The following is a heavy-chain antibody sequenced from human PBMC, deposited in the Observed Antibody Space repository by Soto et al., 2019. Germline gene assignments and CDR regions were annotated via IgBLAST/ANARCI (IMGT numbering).Heavy chain of an antibody. Sequence: GASVKVSCKASGGTFSSYAISWVRQAPGQGLEWMGGIIPIFGTANYAQKFQGRVTITADESTSTAYMELSSLRSEDTAVYYCARVLFDYSGGPQGEYTCFDPGGREPLFTFSS. CDR1: GGTFSSYA. V-gene: IGHV1-69*13. D-gene: IGHD6-19*01. J-gene: IGHJ5*02. CDR3: ARVLFDYSGGPQGEYTCFDP. CDR2: IIPIFGTA.